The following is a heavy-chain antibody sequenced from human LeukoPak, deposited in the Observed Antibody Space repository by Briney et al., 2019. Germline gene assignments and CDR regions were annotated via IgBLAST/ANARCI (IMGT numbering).Heavy chain of an antibody. D-gene: IGHD3-16*02. CDR3: ARQGTYYDYVWGSYRLYYFDS. CDR1: GGSISSSSYY. CDR2: IYYSGST. V-gene: IGHV4-39*01. Sequence: NPSETLSLTCTLAGGSISSSSYYWGWIRQPPGKGLEWIGSIYYSGSTYYNPSLKSRVTISVDTSKNQFSLKLSSVTAADTAVYYCARQGTYYDYVWGSYRLYYFDSWGQGTLVTVSS. J-gene: IGHJ4*02.